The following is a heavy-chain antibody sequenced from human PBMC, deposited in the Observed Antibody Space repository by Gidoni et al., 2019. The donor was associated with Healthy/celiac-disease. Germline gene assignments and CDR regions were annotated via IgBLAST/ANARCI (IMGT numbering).Heavy chain of an antibody. CDR3: AKDLSGSPFPGFPTDAGHWFDP. Sequence: EVQLLESGGGLVQPGGSLRLSCAASGFPFRSYAMRWVRQAPGKGLEWVSAISGSGGSTYYADSVKGRFTISRDNSKNTLYLQMNSLRAEDTAVYYCAKDLSGSPFPGFPTDAGHWFDPWGQGTLVTVSS. J-gene: IGHJ5*02. D-gene: IGHD1-1*01. V-gene: IGHV3-23*01. CDR1: GFPFRSYA. CDR2: ISGSGGST.